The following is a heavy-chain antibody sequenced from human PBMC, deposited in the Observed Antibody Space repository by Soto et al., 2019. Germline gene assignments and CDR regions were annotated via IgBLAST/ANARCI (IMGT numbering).Heavy chain of an antibody. CDR1: GGSISSRDW. D-gene: IGHD3-22*01. Sequence: QVQLQESGPGLVKPSGTLSLTCAVSGGSISSRDWWSWVRQPPGKGLEWIGEIYHSGSTSYNPSLKGRVAISVDKSKNQFSLKLSSVTAADTAVYYCARGTPYYYESTGYHYGYFQHWGQGTLVTVSS. V-gene: IGHV4-4*02. J-gene: IGHJ1*01. CDR2: IYHSGST. CDR3: ARGTPYYYESTGYHYGYFQH.